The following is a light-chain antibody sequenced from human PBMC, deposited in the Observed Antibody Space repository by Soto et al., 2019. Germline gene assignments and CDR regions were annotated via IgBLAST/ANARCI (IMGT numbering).Light chain of an antibody. V-gene: IGKV1-33*01. CDR1: QDISNY. Sequence: DIQMTESPSSLSACVGDRVTITCQASQDISNYLNWYQQKPGKAPKLLIYDASNLETGVPSRFSGSGSGTDFTLTISSLQPEDFATYYCQQANSFPLTFGGGTKVDIK. J-gene: IGKJ4*01. CDR3: QQANSFPLT. CDR2: DAS.